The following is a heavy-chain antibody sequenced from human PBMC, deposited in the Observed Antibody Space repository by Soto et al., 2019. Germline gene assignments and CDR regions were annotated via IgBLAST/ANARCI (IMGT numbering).Heavy chain of an antibody. CDR3: AAGYCSGGSCYEEYFQH. CDR1: GYTFTGYY. CDR2: INPNSGGT. Sequence: ASVKVSCKASGYTFTGYYMHWVRQAPGQGLEWMGWINPNSGGTNYAQKFQGWVTMTRDTSISTAYMELSRLRSDDTAVYYCAAGYCSGGSCYEEYFQHWCQGTLVTVSS. V-gene: IGHV1-2*04. J-gene: IGHJ1*01. D-gene: IGHD2-15*01.